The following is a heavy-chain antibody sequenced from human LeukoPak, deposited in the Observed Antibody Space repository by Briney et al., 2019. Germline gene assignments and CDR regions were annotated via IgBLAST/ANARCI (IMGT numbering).Heavy chain of an antibody. CDR2: IYYSGST. V-gene: IGHV4-59*08. J-gene: IGHJ6*03. CDR3: ARRKVTIFGVVSGYYYYYMGV. Sequence: SETLSLTCTVSGGSISSYYWSWIRQPPGKGPEWIGYIYYSGSTNYNPSLKSRVTISVDTSKNQFSLKLSSVTAADTAVYYCARRKVTIFGVVSGYYYYYMGVWGKGTTVTVSS. D-gene: IGHD3-3*01. CDR1: GGSISSYY.